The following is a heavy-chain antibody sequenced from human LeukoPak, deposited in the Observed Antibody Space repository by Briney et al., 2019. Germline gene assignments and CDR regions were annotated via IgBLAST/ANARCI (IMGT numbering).Heavy chain of an antibody. V-gene: IGHV4-59*01. J-gene: IGHJ4*02. CDR3: ARAILSGYPDS. Sequence: SETLSLTCSVSGGSLSTYYWTWIRQPPGKGLEWIGYIYYSGSTNYNPSLKSRVTISLDTSKNQISLKLSSVTAADTAVYYCARAILSGYPDSWGQGTLVIVFS. D-gene: IGHD3-3*01. CDR2: IYYSGST. CDR1: GGSLSTYY.